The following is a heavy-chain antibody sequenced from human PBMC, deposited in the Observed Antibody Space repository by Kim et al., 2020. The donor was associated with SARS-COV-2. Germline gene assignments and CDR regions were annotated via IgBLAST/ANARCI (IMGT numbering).Heavy chain of an antibody. J-gene: IGHJ2*01. D-gene: IGHD5-12*01. CDR1: GGTFSSYA. CDR2: IIPIFGTA. CDR3: SKEPRGYSGYPSWYFDL. Sequence: SVKVSCKASGGTFSSYAISWVRQAPGQGLEWMGGIIPIFGTANYAQKFQGRVTITADKSTSTAYMELSSLRSEDTAVYYCSKEPRGYSGYPSWYFDLCGRGTLVSVSS. V-gene: IGHV1-69*06.